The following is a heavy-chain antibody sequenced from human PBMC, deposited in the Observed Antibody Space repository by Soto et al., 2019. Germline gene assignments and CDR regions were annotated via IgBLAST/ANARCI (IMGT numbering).Heavy chain of an antibody. CDR1: GFSFSGHY. V-gene: IGHV3-11*05. J-gene: IGHJ4*02. D-gene: IGHD6-6*01. CDR3: VRDARLASD. Sequence: QVQVVEAGGDLVRPGGSLTLSCAASGFSFSGHYMNCIRQSPGKGLEWISYISGSSQDTNYADSVRGRLTISRDNAKNSLYLEMNRLRDDDTAVYYCVRDARLASDWGQGTLVTVSS. CDR2: ISGSSQDT.